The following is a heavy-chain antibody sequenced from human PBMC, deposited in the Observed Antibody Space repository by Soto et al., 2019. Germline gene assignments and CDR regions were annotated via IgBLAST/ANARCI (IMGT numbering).Heavy chain of an antibody. D-gene: IGHD2-2*01. CDR1: GGTFSSYA. CDR3: ARHVPAAGYYYGMDV. CDR2: IIPIFGTA. V-gene: IGHV1-69*12. Sequence: QVQLVQSGAEVKKPGSSVKVSCKASGGTFSSYAISWVRQAHGQGLELMGGIIPIFGTANYEQKFQGRVTITADESTSTAYMELSSLRSEDTAVYYCARHVPAAGYYYGMDVWGQGTTVTVSS. J-gene: IGHJ6*02.